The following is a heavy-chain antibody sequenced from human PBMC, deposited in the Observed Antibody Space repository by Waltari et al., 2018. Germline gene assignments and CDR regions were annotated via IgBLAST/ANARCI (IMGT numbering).Heavy chain of an antibody. D-gene: IGHD5-18*01. J-gene: IGHJ4*02. CDR2: IKQDGSEK. Sequence: EVQLVESGGGLVQPGGSLRLSCAASGFTFSSFWMSWVRQAPGKGLEWVANIKQDGSEKYYVDSVKGRFTISRDNAKNSLYLQMNSLKTEDTAVYYCTRVGKRGYSYGQPRDFDYWGQGTLVTVSS. CDR3: TRVGKRGYSYGQPRDFDY. V-gene: IGHV3-7*03. CDR1: GFTFSSFW.